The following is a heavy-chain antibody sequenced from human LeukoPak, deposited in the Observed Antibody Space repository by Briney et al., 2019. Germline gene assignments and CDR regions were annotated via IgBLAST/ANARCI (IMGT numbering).Heavy chain of an antibody. J-gene: IGHJ3*02. CDR2: ISAYNGNT. CDR1: GYTFTSYG. D-gene: IGHD2-2*02. Sequence: ASVKVSCKASGYTFTSYGISWVRQAPGQGLEWMGWISAYNGNTNYAQKLQGGVTMTTDTSTSTAYMELRSLRSDDTAVCYCARGGYCSSTSCYNAFDIWGQGTMVTVSS. CDR3: ARGGYCSSTSCYNAFDI. V-gene: IGHV1-18*01.